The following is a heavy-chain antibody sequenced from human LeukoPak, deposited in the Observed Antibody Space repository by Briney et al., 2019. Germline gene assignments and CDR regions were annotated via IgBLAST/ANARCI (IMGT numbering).Heavy chain of an antibody. V-gene: IGHV3-11*01. CDR1: GFTFSDYY. CDR2: ISSSGSTI. J-gene: IGHJ6*03. D-gene: IGHD2-15*01. CDR3: AREGCSGGSCYSPYYYYYYMDV. Sequence: GGSLRLSCGASGFTFSDYYMSWIRQAPGKGLEWVSYISSSGSTIYYADSVKGRFTISRDNAKNSLYLQMNSLRAEDTAVYYCAREGCSGGSCYSPYYYYYYMDVWGKGTTVTVSS.